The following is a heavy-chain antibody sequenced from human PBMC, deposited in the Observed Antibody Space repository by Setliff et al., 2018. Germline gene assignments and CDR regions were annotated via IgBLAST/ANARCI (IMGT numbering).Heavy chain of an antibody. CDR3: AKHRSYFDY. CDR1: GYSISNDYF. J-gene: IGHJ4*02. Sequence: TSETLSLTCTVSGYSISNDYFWGWIRQPPGKGLEWIGSIYHSGSTSYYPSLKGRVTISVDTSKNQFSLNLSSVTAADTAVYYCAKHRSYFDYWGQGTLVTVST. CDR2: IYHSGST. V-gene: IGHV4-38-2*02.